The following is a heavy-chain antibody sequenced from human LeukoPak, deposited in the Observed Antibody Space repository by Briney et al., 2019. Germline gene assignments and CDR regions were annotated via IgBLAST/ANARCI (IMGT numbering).Heavy chain of an antibody. CDR2: INSRSSSI. CDR3: ARDSGGRWLQAYYFDY. V-gene: IGHV3-21*01. J-gene: IGHJ4*02. D-gene: IGHD5-24*01. Sequence: GGSLRLSCAASGFTSGFTFSSYAMNWVRQAPGKGLEWVSSINSRSSSIYYAESVKGRFTIFRDNAKNSLYLQMNSLRAEDTAVYYCARDSGGRWLQAYYFDYWGQGTLVTVSS. CDR1: GFTFSSYA.